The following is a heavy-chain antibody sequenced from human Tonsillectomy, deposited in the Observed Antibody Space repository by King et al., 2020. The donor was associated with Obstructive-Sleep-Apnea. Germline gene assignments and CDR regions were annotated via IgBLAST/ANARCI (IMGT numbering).Heavy chain of an antibody. CDR3: ARPLFGVVKDYLYAMDV. V-gene: IGHV3-30*04. D-gene: IGHD3-3*01. J-gene: IGHJ6*02. CDR1: QFTFSIYP. Sequence: VQLVESGGGVVQPGRSLRLSCAASQFTFSIYPMHLIRQAPGKGLEWVAFISFDGSNKFYADSVKGRFTISRDNSKNTLYLQMNSVRVEDTAVYYCARPLFGVVKDYLYAMDVWGQGTTVTVSS. CDR2: ISFDGSNK.